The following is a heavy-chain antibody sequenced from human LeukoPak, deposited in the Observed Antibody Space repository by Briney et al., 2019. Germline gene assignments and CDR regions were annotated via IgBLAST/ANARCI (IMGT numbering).Heavy chain of an antibody. CDR1: GYTFTNYD. CDR3: ARAHVVVLGGALGGMDV. Sequence: ASVKVSCKTSGYTFTNYDINWVRQAPGQGLEWMGGFIPIFGSAKYAQKFQGRVTITADESTSTAYMELSSLRSDDTAVYYCARAHVVVLGGALGGMDVWGQGTTVTVSS. CDR2: FIPIFGSA. J-gene: IGHJ6*02. V-gene: IGHV1-69*13. D-gene: IGHD3-10*01.